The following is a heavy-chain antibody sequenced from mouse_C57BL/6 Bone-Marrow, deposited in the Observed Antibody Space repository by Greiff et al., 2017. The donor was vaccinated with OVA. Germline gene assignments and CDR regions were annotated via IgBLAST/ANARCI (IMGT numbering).Heavy chain of an antibody. J-gene: IGHJ3*01. D-gene: IGHD1-1*01. Sequence: QVQLQQSGPELVKPGASVKISCKASGYAFSSSWMNWVKQRPGKGLEWIGRIYPGDGDTNYNGKFKGMAILTADKATSTAYMQLSSLTSEDSAVYFCASYYDSSLFAYWGQGTLVTVSA. CDR2: IYPGDGDT. V-gene: IGHV1-82*01. CDR3: ASYYDSSLFAY. CDR1: GYAFSSSW.